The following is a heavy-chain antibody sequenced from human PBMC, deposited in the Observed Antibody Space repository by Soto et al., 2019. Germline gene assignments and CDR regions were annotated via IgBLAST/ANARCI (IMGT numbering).Heavy chain of an antibody. CDR1: GGSISSSNW. Sequence: SETLSLTCAVSGGSISSSNWWSLVRQPPGKGLEWIGEIFHTGITSYNPSLKSRVTISVDKFKNLFSLNLSSVTAADTAVYYCARTDYYDSSAYFDYWGRGTLVTVSS. CDR3: ARTDYYDSSAYFDY. D-gene: IGHD3-22*01. V-gene: IGHV4-4*02. J-gene: IGHJ4*02. CDR2: IFHTGIT.